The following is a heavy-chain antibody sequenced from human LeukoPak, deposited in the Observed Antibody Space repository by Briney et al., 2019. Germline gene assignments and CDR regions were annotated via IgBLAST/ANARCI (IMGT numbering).Heavy chain of an antibody. CDR2: IYHSGST. CDR1: GYSISSGYY. D-gene: IGHD5-18*01. CDR3: AIGGYRYPMDV. J-gene: IGHJ6*03. Sequence: SETLSLTCTVSGYSISSGYYWGWIRQPPGKGLEWIGSIYHSGSTYYNPSLKSRVTISVDTSKNQFSLKLSSVTAADTAVYYCAIGGYRYPMDVWGKGTTVTISS. V-gene: IGHV4-38-2*02.